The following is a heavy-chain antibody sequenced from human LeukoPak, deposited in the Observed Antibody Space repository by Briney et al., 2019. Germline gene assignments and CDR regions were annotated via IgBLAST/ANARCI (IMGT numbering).Heavy chain of an antibody. D-gene: IGHD4-17*01. Sequence: GASVKVSCKASGYTFTSHGISWVRQAPGQGLEWMGWISAYNGNTNYAQKLQGRVTMTTDTSTSIAYMELRSLRSDDTAVYYCAREADGDYFDYWGQGTLVTVSS. V-gene: IGHV1-18*01. CDR3: AREADGDYFDY. CDR1: GYTFTSHG. CDR2: ISAYNGNT. J-gene: IGHJ4*02.